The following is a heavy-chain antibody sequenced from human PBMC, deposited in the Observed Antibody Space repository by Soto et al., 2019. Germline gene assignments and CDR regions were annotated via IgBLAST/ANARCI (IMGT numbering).Heavy chain of an antibody. Sequence: QVQLVESGGGVVQPGRSLRLSCAASGFTFSSFAMHWVRQAPGKGLEWVALIGYDGSNQYYADSVKGRFTISRDNSRSTLYLPMNRVGADDSVVYCWARELAYGDYPWGIDYWGQGTLVTVSS. V-gene: IGHV3-33*01. CDR3: ARELAYGDYPWGIDY. J-gene: IGHJ4*02. CDR1: GFTFSSFA. D-gene: IGHD4-17*01. CDR2: IGYDGSNQ.